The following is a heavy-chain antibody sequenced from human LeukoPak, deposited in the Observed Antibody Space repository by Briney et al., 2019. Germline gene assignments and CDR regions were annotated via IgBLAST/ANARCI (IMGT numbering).Heavy chain of an antibody. D-gene: IGHD4-17*01. CDR3: ARGTVTTPWYFDY. CDR1: GYTFTSYG. CDR2: ISAYNGNT. V-gene: IGHV1-18*01. Sequence: ASVKVSCKASGYTFTSYGISWVRQAPGQGLEWMGWISAYNGNTNYAQKLQGRVTMTTDTSTSTVYMELSSLRSEDTAVYYCARGTVTTPWYFDYWGQGTLVTVSS. J-gene: IGHJ4*02.